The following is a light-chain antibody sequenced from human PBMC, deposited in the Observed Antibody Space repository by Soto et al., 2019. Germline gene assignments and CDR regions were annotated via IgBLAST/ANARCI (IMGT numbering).Light chain of an antibody. CDR1: QYISSD. J-gene: IGKJ5*01. Sequence: EIVLTQSPATLSLSPGERATLSCRASQYISSDLAWYQHKPGQAPRLLIYDASDRATGIPARFSGSGSVTDFTLTISGLEPEDFAIYYCQQRSSWPPITFGQGTRLEIK. V-gene: IGKV3-11*01. CDR2: DAS. CDR3: QQRSSWPPIT.